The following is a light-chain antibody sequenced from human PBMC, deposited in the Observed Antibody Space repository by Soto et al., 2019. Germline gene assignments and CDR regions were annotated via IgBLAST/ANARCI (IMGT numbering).Light chain of an antibody. CDR2: DAS. J-gene: IGKJ2*01. V-gene: IGKV3-11*01. CDR3: QQRSNWPPVYT. Sequence: EIVLTQSPATLSLSPGERATLSCRASQSVSSYLAWYQQKPGQAPRLLIYDASNRATGIQARFNGSGSGTDFPLTISSREPEDFAVYYCQQRSNWPPVYTFGQGTKLEIK. CDR1: QSVSSY.